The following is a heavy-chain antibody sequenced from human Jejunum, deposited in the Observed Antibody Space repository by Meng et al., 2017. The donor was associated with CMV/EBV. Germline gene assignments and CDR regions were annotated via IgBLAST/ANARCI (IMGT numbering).Heavy chain of an antibody. CDR3: ARWSGTYYDY. J-gene: IGHJ4*02. CDR2: LYSSGIT. D-gene: IGHD1-26*01. V-gene: IGHV3-66*01. Sequence: QLVESVGDLVQPGEALRLSCAASGLTVSSNYMSWLRQAPGKGLEWVSILYSSGITYYADSVKGRFTISRDNSKNTLYFQMNTLRAEDTAVYYCARWSGTYYDYWGQGTLVTVSS. CDR1: GLTVSSNY.